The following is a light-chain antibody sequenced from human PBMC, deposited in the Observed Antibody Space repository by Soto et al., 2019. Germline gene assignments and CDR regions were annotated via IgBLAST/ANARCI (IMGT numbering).Light chain of an antibody. V-gene: IGKV3-20*01. Sequence: EIVMTQSPATLSVSPGERATLSCRASQSVSSNLAWYQQKPGQAHRLLIYGASSRATGIPDRFSGSGSGTESALTISRVETEDFAVYYYQQYGSSLGVTFGGGTKVDI. CDR2: GAS. CDR1: QSVSSN. J-gene: IGKJ4*01. CDR3: QQYGSSLGVT.